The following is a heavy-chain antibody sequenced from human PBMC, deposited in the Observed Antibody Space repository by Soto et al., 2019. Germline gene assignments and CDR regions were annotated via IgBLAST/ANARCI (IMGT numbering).Heavy chain of an antibody. CDR1: GYTFSNYG. D-gene: IGHD2-15*01. CDR2: ITAYNGNT. CDR3: AKGEGFLDY. V-gene: IGHV1-18*01. J-gene: IGHJ4*02. Sequence: QVQLVQSGAEVKKPGASVKVSCKASGYTFSNYGISWVRQAPGQGLEWMGWITAYNGNTNYAQKLQGTVTMTADRSTTTAYIELRSRRSDDSAVYYCAKGEGFLDYSGRGTLVTVSS.